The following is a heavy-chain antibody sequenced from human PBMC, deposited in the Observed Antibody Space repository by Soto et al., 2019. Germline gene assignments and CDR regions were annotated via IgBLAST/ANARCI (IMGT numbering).Heavy chain of an antibody. V-gene: IGHV3-53*01. CDR3: VREISNNAYHYYGMDV. D-gene: IGHD1-1*01. Sequence: EVQLVESGGGLIQPGGSLRLSCAVSGFTVSGSYMTWVRQAPGKGLEWVSLLYSGGTTYYADSVKGRFSISRDNTRNTLYLEMNSLGAGDTAVYYCVREISNNAYHYYGMDVWGQGTTVTVSS. CDR1: GFTVSGSY. CDR2: LYSGGTT. J-gene: IGHJ6*02.